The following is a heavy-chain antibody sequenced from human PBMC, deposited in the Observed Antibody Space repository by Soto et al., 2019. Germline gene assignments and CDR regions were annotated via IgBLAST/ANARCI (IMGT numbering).Heavy chain of an antibody. J-gene: IGHJ6*03. CDR1: GGSISSSSYY. CDR3: ARIVRGIVITYYYMDV. D-gene: IGHD2-21*01. Sequence: QVQLQESGPGLVKPSETLSLTCTVSGGSISSSSYYWGWIRQPPGKGLEWIGSIFYSGSTYYNPSLQSRATISVDTSTNQFSLKLRSVTAADTAVYYCARIVRGIVITYYYMDVWGKGTTVTVSS. V-gene: IGHV4-39*01. CDR2: IFYSGST.